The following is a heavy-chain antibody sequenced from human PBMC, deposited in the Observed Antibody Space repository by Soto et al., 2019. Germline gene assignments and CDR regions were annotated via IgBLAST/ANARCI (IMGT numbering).Heavy chain of an antibody. D-gene: IGHD1-26*01. J-gene: IGHJ4*02. Sequence: QLQLQESGSGLVKTSQTLSLTCAVSGGSISSGGESLSWIRQPPGKGLEWIGYIYHSGSTYHNPSLKSRVTLSGDKSHNQFSLKHSSVTAEDTSVYYGAAGGGQPRYYWGQRTQVTVFS. V-gene: IGHV4-30-2*01. CDR3: AAGGGQPRYY. CDR1: GGSISSGGES. CDR2: IYHSGST.